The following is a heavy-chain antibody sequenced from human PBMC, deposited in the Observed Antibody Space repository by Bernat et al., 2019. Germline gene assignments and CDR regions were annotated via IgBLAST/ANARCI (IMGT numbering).Heavy chain of an antibody. J-gene: IGHJ4*02. V-gene: IGHV4-34*01. D-gene: IGHD6-19*01. Sequence: QVQLQQWGAGLLKPSETLSLTCAVYGGSFSGYYWSWIRQPPGKGLEWIGEINHSGSTNYNPSLKSRVTISVDTSKNLFSLKLSSVTAADTAVYYCAREGIAVAGSFDYWGQGTLVTVSS. CDR2: INHSGST. CDR3: AREGIAVAGSFDY. CDR1: GGSFSGYY.